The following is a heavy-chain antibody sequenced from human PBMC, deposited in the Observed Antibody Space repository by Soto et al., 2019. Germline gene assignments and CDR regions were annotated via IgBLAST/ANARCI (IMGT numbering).Heavy chain of an antibody. CDR3: ARGPPTVGGGGAIDY. V-gene: IGHV4-59*01. CDR1: GGSISSYY. D-gene: IGHD4-17*01. J-gene: IGHJ4*02. CDR2: IYYSGST. Sequence: QVQLQESGPGLVKPSETLSLTCTVSGGSISSYYWSWIQQPPGKGLEWIGYIYYSGSTNYNPSLKSRATISVDASKNQFSLKLSSVTAADTAVYYCARGPPTVGGGGAIDYWGQGTLVTVSS.